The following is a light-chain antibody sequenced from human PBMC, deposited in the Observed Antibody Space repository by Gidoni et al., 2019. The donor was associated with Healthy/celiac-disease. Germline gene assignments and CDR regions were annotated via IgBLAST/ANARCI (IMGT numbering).Light chain of an antibody. CDR2: AAS. CDR3: QQSYSTPPIT. Sequence: DIQMTQSPSSLSASVGDRVTITCRASQSISSYLNWYQQKPGKAPKLLSYAASSLQSGVPSRFSGSGSGTDFTLTISSLQPEDCATYYCQQSYSTPPITFGQGTRLEIK. V-gene: IGKV1-39*01. CDR1: QSISSY. J-gene: IGKJ5*01.